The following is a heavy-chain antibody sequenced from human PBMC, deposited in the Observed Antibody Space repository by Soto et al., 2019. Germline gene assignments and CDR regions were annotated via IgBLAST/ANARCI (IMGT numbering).Heavy chain of an antibody. D-gene: IGHD5-12*01. CDR3: ARQQGRYGGYGVYYYYGMDV. J-gene: IGHJ6*02. Sequence: LETLSLTCTVSGGSISSSSYYWGWIRQPPGKGLEWIGSIYYSGSTYYNPSLKSRVTISVDTSKNQFSLKLSSVTAADTAVYYCARQQGRYGGYGVYYYYGMDVWGQGTTVTVSS. V-gene: IGHV4-39*01. CDR2: IYYSGST. CDR1: GGSISSSSYY.